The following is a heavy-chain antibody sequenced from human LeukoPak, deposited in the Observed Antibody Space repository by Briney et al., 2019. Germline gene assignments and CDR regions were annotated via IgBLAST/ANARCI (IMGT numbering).Heavy chain of an antibody. CDR2: IHPNSGGT. CDR3: ARGSCEPYSSSCQLDY. V-gene: IGHV1-2*02. D-gene: IGHD6-13*01. Sequence: ASVKVSCKASGYTFTGYYMHWVRQAAGQGLEWMGWIHPNSGGTNYAQKFQGRGTMTRETSISTAYMELRRLRSDDTAVYYCARGSCEPYSSSCQLDYWGQGTLVTVSS. CDR1: GYTFTGYY. J-gene: IGHJ4*02.